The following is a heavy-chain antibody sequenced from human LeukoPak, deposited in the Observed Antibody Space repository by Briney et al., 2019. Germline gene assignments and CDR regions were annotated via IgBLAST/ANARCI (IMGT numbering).Heavy chain of an antibody. V-gene: IGHV3-30*18. CDR1: GFTFSSYG. J-gene: IGHJ4*02. CDR3: AKGTPGYSSGWYNSDRPYYFDY. Sequence: PGGSLRLSCAASGFTFSSYGMHWVRQAPGKGLEWVAVISYDGSNKYYADSVKGRFTISRDNSKNTLYLQMNSLRAEDTAVYYCAKGTPGYSSGWYNSDRPYYFDYWGQGTLVTVSS. D-gene: IGHD6-19*01. CDR2: ISYDGSNK.